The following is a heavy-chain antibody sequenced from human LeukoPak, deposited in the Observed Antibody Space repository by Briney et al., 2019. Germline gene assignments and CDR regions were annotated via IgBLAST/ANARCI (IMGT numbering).Heavy chain of an antibody. CDR2: INHSGST. D-gene: IGHD3-10*01. J-gene: IGHJ4*02. V-gene: IGHV4-34*01. Sequence: SETLSLTCAVYGGSFSGYYWSWIRQPPGKGLEWIGEINHSGSTNYNPSLKSRVTISVDTSKNQFSLKLSSVTAADTAVYYCARRVKYYYGSGSYYNVNYFDYWGQGTLVTVSS. CDR1: GGSFSGYY. CDR3: ARRVKYYYGSGSYYNVNYFDY.